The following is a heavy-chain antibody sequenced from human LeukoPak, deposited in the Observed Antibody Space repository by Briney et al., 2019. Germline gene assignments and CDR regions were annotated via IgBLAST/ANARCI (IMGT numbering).Heavy chain of an antibody. D-gene: IGHD6-19*01. CDR1: GFSFNCFE. CDR3: ARGWYNSGYYCDY. CDR2: ISSSGSTI. V-gene: IGHV3-48*03. Sequence: PGGSLRLSCAASGFSFNCFEMSWVRQAPGKGLEWVSYISSSGSTICYADSVKGRFTISRDNAKNSLYLQMNSLRAEDTAVYYCARGWYNSGYYCDYWGQGTLVTVSS. J-gene: IGHJ4*02.